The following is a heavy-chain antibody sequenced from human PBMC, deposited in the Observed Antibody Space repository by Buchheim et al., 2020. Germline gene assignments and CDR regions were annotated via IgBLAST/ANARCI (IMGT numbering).Heavy chain of an antibody. V-gene: IGHV3-7*01. CDR2: IKQDGSEK. D-gene: IGHD3-22*01. J-gene: IGHJ4*02. CDR1: GFTFSSYW. Sequence: EVQLVESGGGLVQPGGSLRLSCAASGFTFSSYWMSWVRQAPGKGLEWVANIKQDGSEKYYVDSVKGRFTISRDNAKKSLYLQMNSLRAEDTAVYYCARDPDRAYDSSGYYLGYWGQGTL. CDR3: ARDPDRAYDSSGYYLGY.